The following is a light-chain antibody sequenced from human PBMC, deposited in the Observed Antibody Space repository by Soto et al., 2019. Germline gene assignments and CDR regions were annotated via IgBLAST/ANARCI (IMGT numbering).Light chain of an antibody. J-gene: IGLJ3*02. V-gene: IGLV2-11*01. CDR1: SSDVGVYNY. CDR3: CSYAGSYTLV. CDR2: DVT. Sequence: QSALTQPRSVSGSPGQSVTISCTGTSSDVGVYNYVSWYQQHPGEAPKLIIYDVTKRPSGFPDRFSGSKSGYTASLTISGLQADDEADYYCCSYAGSYTLVFGGGTKVTVL.